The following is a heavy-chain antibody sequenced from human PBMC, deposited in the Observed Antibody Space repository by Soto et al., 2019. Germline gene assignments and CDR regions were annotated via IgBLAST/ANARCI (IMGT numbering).Heavy chain of an antibody. V-gene: IGHV1-69*12. D-gene: IGHD3-22*01. CDR1: GGSLSNYG. Sequence: QVQLVQSGAEVKKPGSSVKVSCKASGGSLSNYGISWVRQAPGQGLEWMGAIIPVFGTPNYAQKFQDRVTITADESTTTVYMEVRSMTSEDTAVYYCARGDATKIVVTTYYAMDVWGQGNTVTVSS. CDR2: IIPVFGTP. CDR3: ARGDATKIVVTTYYAMDV. J-gene: IGHJ6*02.